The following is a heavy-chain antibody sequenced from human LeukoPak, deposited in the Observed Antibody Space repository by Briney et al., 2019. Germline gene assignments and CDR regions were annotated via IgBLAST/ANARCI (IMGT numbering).Heavy chain of an antibody. CDR1: GFTFSSTW. Sequence: GGSLRLSCEASGFTFSSTWMHWVRQAPGKGPMWVSRIHSDGTTTIYADSVEGRFTISRDNGKNTLYLQMNGLRAEDTAVYYCARDRYYVVDYWGQGALVTVSS. CDR2: IHSDGTTT. J-gene: IGHJ4*02. D-gene: IGHD1-26*01. CDR3: ARDRYYVVDY. V-gene: IGHV3-74*01.